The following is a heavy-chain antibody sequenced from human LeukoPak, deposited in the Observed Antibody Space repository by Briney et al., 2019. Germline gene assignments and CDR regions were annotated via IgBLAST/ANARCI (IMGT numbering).Heavy chain of an antibody. J-gene: IGHJ6*02. V-gene: IGHV1-3*01. Sequence: ASVKVSCKASGYPFRSYVIHWLRQAPGQNLEWIGWINPANGNTKYSRNFQGRVTITRDTSASVVYMELSSLTYEDTAVYYCARGFFTTVVTPAYYGMDVWGQGTTVTVSS. CDR1: GYPFRSYV. CDR3: ARGFFTTVVTPAYYGMDV. CDR2: INPANGNT. D-gene: IGHD4-23*01.